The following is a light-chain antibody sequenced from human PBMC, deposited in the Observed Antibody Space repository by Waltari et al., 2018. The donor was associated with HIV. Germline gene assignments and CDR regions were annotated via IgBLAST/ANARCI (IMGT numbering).Light chain of an antibody. J-gene: IGLJ1*01. CDR2: DVS. CDR1: SSDAGTYHY. Sequence: QSALTQPRPVSGPPGPSVTISCTGTSSDAGTYHYVPWYQQHPGKAPKLILYDVSKRPAGVPDRFSGSKSGNTASLTISGLRVEDEVDYYCCSYAGSSFYVFGTGTQVTVL. CDR3: CSYAGSSFYV. V-gene: IGLV2-11*01.